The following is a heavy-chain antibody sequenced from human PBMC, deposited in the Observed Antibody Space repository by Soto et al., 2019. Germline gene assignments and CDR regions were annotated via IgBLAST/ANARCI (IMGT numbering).Heavy chain of an antibody. Sequence: SQTLSLTCAISGDSVSSNSAAWNWIRQSPSRGLEWLGRTYYRSKWYNDYAISVKSRITISPDTSKNQVSLHLNSVTPDDTALYYFARCATSSSCYEGLNYFAPWGQGTRVTVSS. CDR1: GDSVSSNSAA. V-gene: IGHV6-1*01. CDR3: ARCATSSSCYEGLNYFAP. J-gene: IGHJ5*02. D-gene: IGHD2-2*01. CDR2: TYYRSKWYN.